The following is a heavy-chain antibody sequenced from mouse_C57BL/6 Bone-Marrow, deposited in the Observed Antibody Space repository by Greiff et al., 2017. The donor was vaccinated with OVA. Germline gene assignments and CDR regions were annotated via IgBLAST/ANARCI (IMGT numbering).Heavy chain of an antibody. CDR2: ILPGSGST. CDR3: ATPYGSSAYWYFDV. J-gene: IGHJ1*03. V-gene: IGHV1-9*01. CDR1: GYTFTGYW. Sequence: VMLVESGAELMKPGASVKLSCKATGYTFTGYWIEWVKQRPGHGLEWIGEILPGSGSTNYNEKFKGKATFTADTSSNTAYMQLSSLTTEDSAIYYCATPYGSSAYWYFDVWGTGTTVTVSS. D-gene: IGHD1-1*01.